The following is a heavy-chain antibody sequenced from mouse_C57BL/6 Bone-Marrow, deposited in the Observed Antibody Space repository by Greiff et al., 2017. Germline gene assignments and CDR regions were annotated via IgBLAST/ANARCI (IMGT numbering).Heavy chain of an antibody. CDR2: IDPSDSET. CDR3: ARNPSYYSNSWFAY. J-gene: IGHJ3*01. Sequence: QVQLQQPGAELVRPGSSVKLSCKASGYTFTSYWMHWVKQRPIQGLEWIGNIDPSDSETHYNQKFKGKATLTVDTSSSTAYMQLSSLTSEDSAVYYCARNPSYYSNSWFAYWGQGTLVTVSA. D-gene: IGHD2-5*01. V-gene: IGHV1-52*01. CDR1: GYTFTSYW.